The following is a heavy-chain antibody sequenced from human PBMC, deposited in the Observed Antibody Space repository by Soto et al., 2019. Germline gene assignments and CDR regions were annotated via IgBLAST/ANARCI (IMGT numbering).Heavy chain of an antibody. CDR2: INAYNGNT. D-gene: IGHD3-16*01. J-gene: IGHJ6*02. CDR1: GYSFTRYG. CDR3: AMVDVYVTPSPQDV. V-gene: IGHV1-18*01. Sequence: SVKVSCKASGYSFTRYGIGWARQAPGQGLEWMGWINAYNGNTNYAQNLQGRLTLTTDTSTTTAYMELRSLRSNDTAIYYCAMVDVYVTPSPQDVWGQGTTVTVSS.